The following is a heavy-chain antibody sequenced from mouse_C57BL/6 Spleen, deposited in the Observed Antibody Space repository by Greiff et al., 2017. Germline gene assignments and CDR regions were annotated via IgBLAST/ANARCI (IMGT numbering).Heavy chain of an antibody. V-gene: IGHV1-4*01. J-gene: IGHJ4*01. CDR3: AANYDGYAMDD. D-gene: IGHD2-4*01. Sequence: QVQLQQSGAELARPGASVKMSCKASGYTFTSYTMHWVQQRPGQGLEWIGYINPSSGYTKYNQKFKDKATLTADKSSSTAYMQLSSLTSEDSAVYYCAANYDGYAMDDWGQGTSVTVSS. CDR1: GYTFTSYT. CDR2: INPSSGYT.